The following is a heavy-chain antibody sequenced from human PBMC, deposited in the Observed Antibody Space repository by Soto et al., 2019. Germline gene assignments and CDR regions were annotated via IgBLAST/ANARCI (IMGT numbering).Heavy chain of an antibody. V-gene: IGHV3-23*01. CDR1: GFTFSSYA. Sequence: HPGGSLRLSCAASGFTFSSYAMSWVRQAPGKGLEWVSAISGSGGSTYYADSVKGRFTISRDNSKNTLYLQMNSLRAEDTAVYYCAKRAYFRGPYFDILTGSVPIDYWSQGTLVTVSS. CDR3: AKRAYFRGPYFDILTGSVPIDY. D-gene: IGHD3-9*01. CDR2: ISGSGGST. J-gene: IGHJ4*02.